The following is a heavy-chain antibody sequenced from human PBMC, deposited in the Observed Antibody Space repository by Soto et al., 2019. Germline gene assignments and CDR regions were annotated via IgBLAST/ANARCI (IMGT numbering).Heavy chain of an antibody. J-gene: IGHJ6*02. CDR2: ISYDGSNK. CDR3: ARDWVTYYDFWSGYYYYYYGMDV. V-gene: IGHV3-30*03. D-gene: IGHD3-3*01. Sequence: PGGSLRLSCAASGFTFSSYGMHWVRQAPGKGLEWVAVISYDGSNKYYADSVKGRFTISRDNSKNTLYLQMNSLRAEDTAVYYCARDWVTYYDFWSGYYYYYYGMDVWGQGTTVTVSS. CDR1: GFTFSSYG.